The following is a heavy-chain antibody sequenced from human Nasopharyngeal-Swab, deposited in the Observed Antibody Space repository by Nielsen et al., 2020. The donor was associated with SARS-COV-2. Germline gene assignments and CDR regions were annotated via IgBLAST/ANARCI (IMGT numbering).Heavy chain of an antibody. Sequence: SETLSLTCTVSGGSISSSSYYWGWIRQPPGKGLEWIGSIYCSGSTYYNPSLKSRVTISVDTSKNQFSLKLSSVTAADTAVYYCASITIFGVVYSWGQGTMVTVSS. CDR3: ASITIFGVVYS. V-gene: IGHV4-39*01. J-gene: IGHJ3*01. D-gene: IGHD3-3*01. CDR2: IYCSGST. CDR1: GGSISSSSYY.